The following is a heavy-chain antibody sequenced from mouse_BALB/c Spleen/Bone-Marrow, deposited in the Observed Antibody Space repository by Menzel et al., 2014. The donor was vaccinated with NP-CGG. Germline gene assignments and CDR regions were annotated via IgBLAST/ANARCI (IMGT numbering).Heavy chain of an antibody. CDR1: GFNIKDTY. CDR3: ANYSYGSSYGFAY. V-gene: IGHV14-3*02. J-gene: IGHJ3*01. D-gene: IGHD1-1*01. CDR2: IDPANGNT. Sequence: EVQRVESGAELVKPGASVKLSCTASGFNIKDTYIHWVKQRPEQGLEWIGRIDPANGNTKYDPKFQGKATITADTSSNTAYLQLSSLTSEDTAVYYCANYSYGSSYGFAYWGQGTLVTVSA.